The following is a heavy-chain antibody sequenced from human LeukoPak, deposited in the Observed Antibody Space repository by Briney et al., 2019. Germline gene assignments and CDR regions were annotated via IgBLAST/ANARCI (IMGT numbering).Heavy chain of an antibody. CDR3: ARGGTATDTFDI. CDR2: IYYSGST. Sequence: TSETLSLTCTVSGGSIGSYYWSWIRQPPGKGLEWIGYIYYSGSTNYNPSLKSRVTISVDTSKNQFSLKLSSVTAADTAVYYCARGGTATDTFDIWGQGTMVTVSS. V-gene: IGHV4-59*01. J-gene: IGHJ3*02. CDR1: GGSIGSYY. D-gene: IGHD2-21*02.